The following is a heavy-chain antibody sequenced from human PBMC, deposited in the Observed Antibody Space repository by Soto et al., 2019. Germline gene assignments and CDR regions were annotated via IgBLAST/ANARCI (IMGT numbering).Heavy chain of an antibody. CDR2: INPNSGDT. V-gene: IGHV1-2*02. Sequence: QVHLVQSGAEIRKPGASVKVSCKASGYTFVIYHLHWVRQAPGQGLEWVGWINPNSGDTNYAQKFQGRVTMTRDTSINTVYMELSGLRSDDKAVYYCARMTVAIDYWGQGALVTVSS. D-gene: IGHD3-22*01. J-gene: IGHJ4*02. CDR3: ARMTVAIDY. CDR1: GYTFVIYH.